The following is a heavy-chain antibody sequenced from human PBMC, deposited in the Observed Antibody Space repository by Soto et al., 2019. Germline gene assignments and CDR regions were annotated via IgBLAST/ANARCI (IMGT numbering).Heavy chain of an antibody. Sequence: TETLSLTCTVSGDSIRDDYLSWVRQPPGKGLEWIGYMHYSGSTNYSPSLKSRVTISIDTSKNQFSLRLMSVTAADTAMYYCARGSGMVRGISLHHWGQGTLVTVSS. CDR1: GDSIRDDY. D-gene: IGHD3-10*01. CDR2: MHYSGST. V-gene: IGHV4-59*01. J-gene: IGHJ5*02. CDR3: ARGSGMVRGISLHH.